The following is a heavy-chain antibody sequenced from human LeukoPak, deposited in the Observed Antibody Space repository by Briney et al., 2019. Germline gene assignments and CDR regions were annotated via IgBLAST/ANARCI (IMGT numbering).Heavy chain of an antibody. V-gene: IGHV3-21*01. CDR1: GFTFSSYA. D-gene: IGHD3-3*01. J-gene: IGHJ2*01. CDR3: ARDKGTEGLLPRGDWYFDL. Sequence: GGSLRLSCVASGFTFSSYAMSWVRQAPGKGLEWVSSISSSSTYIYYAGSVKGRFTISRDNAKNSLFLQMNSLRAEDTAVYYCARDKGTEGLLPRGDWYFDLWGRGTLVTVSS. CDR2: ISSSSTYI.